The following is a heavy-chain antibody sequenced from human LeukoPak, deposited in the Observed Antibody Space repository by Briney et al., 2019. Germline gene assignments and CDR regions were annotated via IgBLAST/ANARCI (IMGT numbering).Heavy chain of an antibody. J-gene: IGHJ3*02. CDR1: GFTFRTFA. V-gene: IGHV3-23*01. D-gene: IGHD6-13*01. CDR2: ISDSGGNT. Sequence: GGSLRLSCAASGFTFRTFAMTWVRQAPGQGLGWFSSISDSGGNTYYADSVKGRFTISRDNSKNTLYLQMSSLRAEDTAFYYCVKEGGTWYDALDIWGQGTIVTISS. CDR3: VKEGGTWYDALDI.